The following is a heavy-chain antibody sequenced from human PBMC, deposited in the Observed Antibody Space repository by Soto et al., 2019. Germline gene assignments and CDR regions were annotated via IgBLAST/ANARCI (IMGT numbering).Heavy chain of an antibody. CDR1: GGTFSSYA. CDR2: IIPIFGTA. J-gene: IGHJ5*02. D-gene: IGHD2-2*02. Sequence: ASVKVSCKASGGTFSSYAISWVRQAPGQGLEWMGGIIPIFGTANYAQKFQGRVTITADESTSTAYMELSSLRSEDTAVYYCARAGKLVKAAIANIGNNWFDTWGQGTLVTVSS. V-gene: IGHV1-69*13. CDR3: ARAGKLVKAAIANIGNNWFDT.